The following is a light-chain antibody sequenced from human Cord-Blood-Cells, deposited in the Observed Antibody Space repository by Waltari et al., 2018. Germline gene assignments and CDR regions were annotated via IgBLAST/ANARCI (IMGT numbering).Light chain of an antibody. V-gene: IGKV1-39*01. CDR3: QQSYSTPYT. J-gene: IGKJ2*01. CDR2: AAS. CDR1: QSISSY. Sequence: DIQMTQSPSSLSASVGDRVTITYRASQSISSYLNWYQQKPGKAPKLLIYAASSLQSGVPSRFSDSGSGTDFTLTISSLQPEDFATYYCQQSYSTPYTFGQGTKLEIK.